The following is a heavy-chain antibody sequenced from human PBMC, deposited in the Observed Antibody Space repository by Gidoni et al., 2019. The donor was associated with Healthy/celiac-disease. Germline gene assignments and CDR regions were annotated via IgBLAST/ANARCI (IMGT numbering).Heavy chain of an antibody. CDR2: IWYDGSNK. CDR1: GFTFSSYG. V-gene: IGHV3-33*01. Sequence: QVQLVESGGGVVQPGRSLRLSCAASGFTFSSYGMHWVRQAPGKGLEWVAVIWYDGSNKYYADSVKGRFTISRDNSKNTLYLQMNSLRAEDTAVYYCARDGNIVVVPAATDCDYWGQGTLVTVSS. J-gene: IGHJ4*02. CDR3: ARDGNIVVVPAATDCDY. D-gene: IGHD2-2*01.